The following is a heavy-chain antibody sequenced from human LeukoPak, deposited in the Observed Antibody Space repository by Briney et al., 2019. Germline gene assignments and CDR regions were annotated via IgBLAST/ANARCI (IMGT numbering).Heavy chain of an antibody. CDR3: ARDVGSYGDGDAFDI. V-gene: IGHV3-21*01. CDR1: GFTFSSYS. CDR2: ISSSSSYI. D-gene: IGHD4-17*01. J-gene: IGHJ3*02. Sequence: KSGGSLRLSCAAPGFTFSSYSMNWVRQAPGKGLEWVSSISSSSSYIYYADSVKGRFTISRDNAKNSLYLQMNSLRAEDTAVYYCARDVGSYGDGDAFDIWGQGTMVTVSS.